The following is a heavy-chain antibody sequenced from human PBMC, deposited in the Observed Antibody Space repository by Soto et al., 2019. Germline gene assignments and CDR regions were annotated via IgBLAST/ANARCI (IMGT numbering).Heavy chain of an antibody. V-gene: IGHV5-51*01. Sequence: PGESLKISCKGSGYSFTSYWIGWVRQMPGKGLEWMGIIYPGDSDTRYSPSFQGQVTISADKSISTAYLQWSSLKASDTAMYYCARHVRPRYYYYGMDVWGQGTTVTVSS. CDR2: IYPGDSDT. J-gene: IGHJ6*02. CDR3: ARHVRPRYYYYGMDV. D-gene: IGHD2-8*01. CDR1: GYSFTSYW.